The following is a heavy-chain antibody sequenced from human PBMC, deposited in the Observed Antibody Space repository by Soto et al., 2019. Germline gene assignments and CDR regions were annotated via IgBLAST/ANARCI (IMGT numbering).Heavy chain of an antibody. J-gene: IGHJ4*02. V-gene: IGHV4-39*01. CDR3: ARSSIEPRVFMYPFDS. D-gene: IGHD6-6*01. Sequence: SETLSLTCTVSGDSITSSSHYWGWIRQPPGKGLECIANIYYDGNTYYNTSLKNRVDISLDTSKNQFSLRLNSVTAADTAVYYCARSSIEPRVFMYPFDSWGQGTLVTVSS. CDR2: IYYDGNT. CDR1: GDSITSSSHY.